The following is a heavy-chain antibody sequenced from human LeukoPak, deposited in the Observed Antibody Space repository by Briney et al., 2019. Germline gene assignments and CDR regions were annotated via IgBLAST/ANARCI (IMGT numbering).Heavy chain of an antibody. D-gene: IGHD3-22*01. V-gene: IGHV4-30-4*01. CDR1: GGSISSGDYY. CDR3: ARDQGVYYYDSSGYGSDY. J-gene: IGHJ4*02. CDR2: IYYSGST. Sequence: PSETLSLTCTVSGGSISSGDYYWSWIRQPPGKGLEWIGYIYYSGSTYYNPSLKSRVTISVDTSKNQFSLKLSSVTAADTAVYYCARDQGVYYYDSSGYGSDYWGQGTLVTVSS.